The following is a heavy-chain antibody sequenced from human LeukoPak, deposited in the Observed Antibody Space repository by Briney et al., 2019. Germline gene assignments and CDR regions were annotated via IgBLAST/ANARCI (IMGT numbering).Heavy chain of an antibody. V-gene: IGHV3-21*01. D-gene: IGHD2-15*01. Sequence: GGSLRLSCAASGFTFSSYSMNWVRQAPGKGLEWVSSISSSSSYIYYADSVKGRFTISRDNAKNSLYLQMNSLRAEDTAVYFCARPASCSGGTCSSTPYYFDYWGQGTLVTVSS. J-gene: IGHJ4*02. CDR2: ISSSSSYI. CDR1: GFTFSSYS. CDR3: ARPASCSGGTCSSTPYYFDY.